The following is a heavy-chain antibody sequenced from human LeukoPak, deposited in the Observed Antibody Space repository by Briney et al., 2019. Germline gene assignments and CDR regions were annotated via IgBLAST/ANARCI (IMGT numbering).Heavy chain of an antibody. J-gene: IGHJ4*02. CDR3: ARAVIGSGWFPFDY. D-gene: IGHD6-19*01. CDR1: GGSISSSSYY. Sequence: KPSETLSLTCTVSGGSISSSSYYWGWIRQPPGKGLEWIGSIYYSGSTYYNPSLKSRVTISVDTSKNQFSLKLSSVTAADTAVYYCARAVIGSGWFPFDYWGQGTLVTVSS. CDR2: IYYSGST. V-gene: IGHV4-39*01.